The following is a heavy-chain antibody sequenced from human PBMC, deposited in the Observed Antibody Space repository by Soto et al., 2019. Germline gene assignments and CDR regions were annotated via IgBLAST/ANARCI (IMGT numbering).Heavy chain of an antibody. CDR1: GGSVSSADYY. V-gene: IGHV4-30-4*01. CDR2: IYYSGST. CDR3: ARDRRQLAFDY. D-gene: IGHD1-1*01. Sequence: SETLSLTCTVSGGSVSSADYYWSWIRQPPVKGLEWIGYIYYSGSTYYNPSLKSRVTISVDTSKNQFSLELTSVTAADTAVYYCARDRRQLAFDYWGQGALVTVSS. J-gene: IGHJ4*02.